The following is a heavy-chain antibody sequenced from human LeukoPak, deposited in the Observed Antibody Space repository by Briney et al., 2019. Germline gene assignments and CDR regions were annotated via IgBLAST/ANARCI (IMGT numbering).Heavy chain of an antibody. CDR3: ARDGKVPYYFDY. Sequence: PSETLSLTCTVSGVSTNSYYWHWIRQSPDKGLEWLGYIYYSGSSSYNPSLQSRVTMSLDMSKNQFFLRLTSVTAADTAIYFCARDGKVPYYFDYWGQGTLVTVSS. CDR1: GVSTNSYY. J-gene: IGHJ4*02. CDR2: IYYSGSS. V-gene: IGHV4-59*01.